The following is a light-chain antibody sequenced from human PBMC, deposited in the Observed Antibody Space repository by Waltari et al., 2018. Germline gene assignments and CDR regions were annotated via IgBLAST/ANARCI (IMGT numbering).Light chain of an antibody. V-gene: IGLV1-47*01. Sequence: QSVLTQPPSASGTPGRSVTISFSGRRSHIGPTHLYGCKHLPGTTPKLLIAKNDQRPSGVPDRFSGSKAGTSASLDISGLRSEDEGDYYCAAWDGGVSGPHVFGTGTKVTVL. J-gene: IGLJ1*01. CDR2: KND. CDR3: AAWDGGVSGPHV. CDR1: RSHIGPTH.